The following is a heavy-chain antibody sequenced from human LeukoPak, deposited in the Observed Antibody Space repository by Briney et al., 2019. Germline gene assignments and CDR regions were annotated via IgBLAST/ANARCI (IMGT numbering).Heavy chain of an antibody. D-gene: IGHD3-22*01. CDR1: GYTFTGYY. CDR3: ARDLEKRDGYDLYYYYGMDV. CDR2: INPNSGGT. Sequence: ASVKVSCKASGYTFTGYYMHWVRQAPGQGLEWMGWINPNSGGTNYAQKFQGWVTMTRGTSISTAYMELSRLRSDDTAVYYCARDLEKRDGYDLYYYYGMDVWGQGTTVTVSS. V-gene: IGHV1-2*04. J-gene: IGHJ6*02.